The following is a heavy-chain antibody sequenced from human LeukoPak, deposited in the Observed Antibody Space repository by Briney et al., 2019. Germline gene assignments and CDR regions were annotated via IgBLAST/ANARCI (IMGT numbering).Heavy chain of an antibody. D-gene: IGHD3-10*01. J-gene: IGHJ4*02. Sequence: SETLSLTYTVSGGSISSYYWNWIRQSAGKGLEWIGRIYTSGSTSYNPSLKSRVTMSVDTSKNLFSLKLTSVTAADTAVYYCAREAGSVTYYDFDYWGQGTLVTVSS. V-gene: IGHV4-4*07. CDR1: GGSISSYY. CDR3: AREAGSVTYYDFDY. CDR2: IYTSGST.